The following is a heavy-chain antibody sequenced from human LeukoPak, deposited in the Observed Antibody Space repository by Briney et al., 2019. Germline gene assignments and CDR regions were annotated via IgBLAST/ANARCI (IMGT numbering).Heavy chain of an antibody. V-gene: IGHV1-18*01. CDR3: ARCCSSWYCLDY. J-gene: IGHJ4*02. CDR1: GYTFTSYG. CDR2: ISVYIGNT. D-gene: IGHD6-13*01. Sequence: ASVKVSCKASGYTFTSYGISWVRQVPGQGLEWMGWISVYIGNTNYAQNFHGRVTVTTDASTSTAYMDLGSLRSDDTAVYYCARCCSSWYCLDYWGQGTLVTVSS.